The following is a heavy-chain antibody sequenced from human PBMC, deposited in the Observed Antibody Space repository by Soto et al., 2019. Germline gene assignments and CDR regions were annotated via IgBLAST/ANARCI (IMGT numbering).Heavy chain of an antibody. J-gene: IGHJ4*02. CDR3: ARRAETSGWNGFGADKYYFDF. CDR1: GYTFTSYD. D-gene: IGHD6-19*01. CDR2: MNPNTGNS. V-gene: IGHV1-8*01. Sequence: QVQLVQSGAEVRKPGASVKVSCEASGYTFTSYDIYWVRQATGQGLEWMGWMNPNTGNSAYAHKFQGRVTMTSDTSISTAHMELSSLRSEDTAVYYCARRAETSGWNGFGADKYYFDFWGQGTLVTVSS.